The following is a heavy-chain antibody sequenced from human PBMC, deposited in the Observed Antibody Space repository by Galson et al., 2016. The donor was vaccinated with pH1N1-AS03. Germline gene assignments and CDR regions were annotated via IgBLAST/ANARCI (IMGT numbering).Heavy chain of an antibody. V-gene: IGHV3-23*01. Sequence: SLRLSCAASGFIFSDYAMTWVRQAPGKGLDWISLITGSGDSTYYADSVRGRFTISRDNSKNTLYLQMNSLRAEDKAVYYCSKATVSYYGSEVFDYWCQGSLVTVSS. CDR2: ITGSGDST. J-gene: IGHJ4*02. CDR1: GFIFSDYA. D-gene: IGHD3-10*01. CDR3: SKATVSYYGSEVFDY.